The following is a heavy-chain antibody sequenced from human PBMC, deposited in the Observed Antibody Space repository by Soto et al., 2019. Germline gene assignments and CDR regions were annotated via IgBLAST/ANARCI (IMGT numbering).Heavy chain of an antibody. CDR2: ISAYNGNT. Sequence: ASVKVSCKAFGYTFTSYGISWVRQAPGQGLEWMGWISAYNGNTNFAQKLQGRVTMTTDTATNTAYMELRSLRSDDTAVYFCARDWSPAAVYYYGMDVWGQGTTVTAP. J-gene: IGHJ6*02. V-gene: IGHV1-18*01. D-gene: IGHD2-2*01. CDR1: GYTFTSYG. CDR3: ARDWSPAAVYYYGMDV.